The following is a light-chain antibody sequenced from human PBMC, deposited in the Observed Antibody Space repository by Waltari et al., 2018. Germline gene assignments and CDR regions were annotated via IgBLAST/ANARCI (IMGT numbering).Light chain of an antibody. Sequence: QLVLTQSPSASASLGASVKLTCTLSSGHSSNVITWLQQQPEKGPRYLMRVNSDGSHRRGDEIPDRFSGSSSGAERYLTISSRQSGDEADYYCQTGGHGTWVFGGGTKLTVL. CDR3: QTGGHGTWV. CDR2: VNSDGSH. CDR1: SGHSSNV. V-gene: IGLV4-69*01. J-gene: IGLJ3*02.